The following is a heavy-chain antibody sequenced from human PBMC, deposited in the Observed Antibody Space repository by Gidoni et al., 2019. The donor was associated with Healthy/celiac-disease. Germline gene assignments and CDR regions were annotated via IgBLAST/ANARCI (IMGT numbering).Heavy chain of an antibody. CDR1: GFTFSSYA. V-gene: IGHV3-23*01. J-gene: IGHJ4*02. CDR3: AKGPVPLPAATNFDY. Sequence: EVQLLEYGGGLVQPGGSLRPSCADYGFTFSSYAMSWVRQAPGKGLGGCSAISGSGGSTYYADSVKGRITSSRDNSKNTLYLQMNSLRAEDTAVYYCAKGPVPLPAATNFDYWGQGTLVTVSS. CDR2: ISGSGGST. D-gene: IGHD2-15*01.